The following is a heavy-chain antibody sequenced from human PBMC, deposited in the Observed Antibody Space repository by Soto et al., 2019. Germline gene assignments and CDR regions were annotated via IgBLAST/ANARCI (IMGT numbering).Heavy chain of an antibody. J-gene: IGHJ3*02. CDR1: GYTLIFHY. V-gene: IGHV1-46*01. CDR3: ASPSAGRFNAFDI. D-gene: IGHD1-26*01. Sequence: GPVKVSFKASGYTLIFHYMHWVRQAPGQGLQWMGILNPSGSITNYPPKFKGRVTMTRDTSTSTVHIGLSSMTSDTQAVYYCASPSAGRFNAFDIWGQGTMLTLSS. CDR2: LNPSGSIT.